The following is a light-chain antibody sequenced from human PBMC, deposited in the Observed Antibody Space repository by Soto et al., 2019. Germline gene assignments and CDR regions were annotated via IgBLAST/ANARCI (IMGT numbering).Light chain of an antibody. CDR3: GTWDSSLSAGV. V-gene: IGLV1-51*01. CDR2: DND. J-gene: IGLJ2*01. Sequence: QSVLTQPPSVSEAPGQKFTISVSGSSSSIGNNYVSWYQQLPGTAPQLLTYDNDKRPSGIPDRFSGSKSGTSATLAITGLQAGDEADYYCGTWDSSLSAGVFGGGTKVTV. CDR1: SSSIGNNY.